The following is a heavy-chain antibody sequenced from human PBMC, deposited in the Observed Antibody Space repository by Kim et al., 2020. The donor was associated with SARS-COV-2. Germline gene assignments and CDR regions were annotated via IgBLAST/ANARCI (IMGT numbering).Heavy chain of an antibody. D-gene: IGHD6-19*01. J-gene: IGHJ5*02. CDR3: ARDPIAVAARAGDWELDP. CDR1: GFTFSSYG. V-gene: IGHV3-33*01. Sequence: GGSLRLSCAASGFTFSSYGMHWVRQAPGKGLEWVAVIWYDGSNKYYADSVKGRFTISRDNSKNTLYLQMNSLRAEDTAVYYCARDPIAVAARAGDWELDPWGQGTLVTVSS. CDR2: IWYDGSNK.